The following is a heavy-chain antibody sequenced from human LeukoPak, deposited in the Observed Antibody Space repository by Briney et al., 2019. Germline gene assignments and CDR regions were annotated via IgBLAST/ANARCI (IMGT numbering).Heavy chain of an antibody. V-gene: IGHV5-51*01. J-gene: IGHJ4*02. CDR3: ARGTGVRYCTNGVCYTSDY. Sequence: GESLKISCKGSGYSFTTYWIGWVRQMPGKGLEWMGIIYPGDSDTRYSPSFQGQVTISADKSISTAYLQWSSLKASDTAMYYCARGTGVRYCTNGVCYTSDYWGQGTLVTVSS. CDR2: IYPGDSDT. D-gene: IGHD2-8*01. CDR1: GYSFTTYW.